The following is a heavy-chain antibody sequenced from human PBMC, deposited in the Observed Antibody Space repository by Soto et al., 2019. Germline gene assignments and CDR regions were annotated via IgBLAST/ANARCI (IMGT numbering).Heavy chain of an antibody. J-gene: IGHJ6*02. CDR2: IDPSDSYT. CDR1: GYSFTSYL. D-gene: IGHD5-18*01. V-gene: IGHV5-10-1*01. Sequence: PGESLKISCKGSGYSFTSYLISWVRQMPGKGLEWMGRIDPSDSYTNYSPSFQGHVTISADKSISTAYLRWSSLKASDTAMYYRARTGYSYPIYYYGMDVWGQGTTVTVSS. CDR3: ARTGYSYPIYYYGMDV.